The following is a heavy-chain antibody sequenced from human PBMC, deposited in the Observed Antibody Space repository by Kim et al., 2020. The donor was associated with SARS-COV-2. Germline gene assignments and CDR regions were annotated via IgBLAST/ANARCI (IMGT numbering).Heavy chain of an antibody. CDR3: ARVAHSSGYYW. J-gene: IGHJ4*02. CDR1: GFTFSDDY. V-gene: IGHV3-11*01. D-gene: IGHD3-22*01. Sequence: GGSLRLSCVASGFTFSDDYMRGIRQAPGKGLEWVAYISTRRSTLYYAESVKGRFTISRDNAKNSLYLQINSLRAEDTAVYYCARVAHSSGYYWWGQGTLVTVSS. CDR2: ISTRRSTL.